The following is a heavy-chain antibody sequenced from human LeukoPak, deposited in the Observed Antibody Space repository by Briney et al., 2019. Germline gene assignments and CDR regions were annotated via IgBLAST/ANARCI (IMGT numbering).Heavy chain of an antibody. D-gene: IGHD3-22*01. V-gene: IGHV3-30*02. J-gene: IGHJ3*02. CDR3: AKAPGIVYAFDI. CDR1: GFTFSSYG. CDR2: IRYDGSNK. Sequence: PGGSLRLSCAASGFTFSSYGMHWVRQAPGKGLEWVAFIRYDGSNKYYADSVKGRFTISRDNSKNTLYLQMNSLRAEDTAVYYCAKAPGIVYAFDIWGQGTMVTVSS.